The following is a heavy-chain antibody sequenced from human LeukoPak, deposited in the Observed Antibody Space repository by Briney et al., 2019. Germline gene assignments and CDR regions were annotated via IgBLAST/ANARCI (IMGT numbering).Heavy chain of an antibody. CDR3: ARVKFQEKYFDY. CDR1: GFTFSSYS. Sequence: GGSLRLSCAASGFTFSSYSMNWVRQAPGKGLEWVSSISSSSYIYYADSVKGRFTISRDNAKNSLYLQVNSLRAEDTAVYYRARVKFQEKYFDYWGQGTLVTVSS. CDR2: ISSSSYI. J-gene: IGHJ4*02. V-gene: IGHV3-21*01.